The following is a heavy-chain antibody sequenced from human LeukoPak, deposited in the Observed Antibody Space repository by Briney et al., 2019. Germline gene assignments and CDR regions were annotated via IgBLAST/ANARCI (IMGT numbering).Heavy chain of an antibody. V-gene: IGHV4-39*01. J-gene: IGHJ4*02. CDR1: GGSISSSSYY. D-gene: IGHD6-13*01. CDR3: ARLQQQLFFDY. CDR2: IYYSGST. Sequence: PSETLSLTCTVSGGSISSSSYYWGWIRQPPGKGLEWIGSIYYSGSTYYNPSLKSRVTISVDTFKNQFSLKLSSVTAADTAVYYCARLQQQLFFDYWGQGTLVTVSS.